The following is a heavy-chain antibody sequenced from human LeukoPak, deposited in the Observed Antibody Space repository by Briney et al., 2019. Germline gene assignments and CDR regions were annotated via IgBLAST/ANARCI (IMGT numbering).Heavy chain of an antibody. V-gene: IGHV3-48*02. CDR2: ISSSSGTI. J-gene: IGHJ5*02. CDR3: VRDRAGGNSGWFDP. Sequence: GGSVRLSCAASGFTFSSYSMDWVRQAPGKGLEWISFISSSSGTIYYADSVKGRFTISRDNAKNSLYLQMNSLRDEDTAVYYCVRDRAGGNSGWFDPWGQGTLVTVSS. CDR1: GFTFSSYS. D-gene: IGHD4-23*01.